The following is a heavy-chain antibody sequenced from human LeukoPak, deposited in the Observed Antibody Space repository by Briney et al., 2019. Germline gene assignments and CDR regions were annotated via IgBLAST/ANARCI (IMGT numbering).Heavy chain of an antibody. CDR3: ARDGGGFFLKYYFDY. CDR1: GFTFSSYA. J-gene: IGHJ4*02. V-gene: IGHV3-23*01. D-gene: IGHD4-23*01. CDR2: ISGSGGST. Sequence: GGSLRLSCAASGFTFSSYAMSWVRQAPGKGLEWVSAISGSGGSTYYADSVKGRFTISRDNSKNTLYLQMNSLRAEDTAVYYCARDGGGFFLKYYFDYWGQGTLVTVSS.